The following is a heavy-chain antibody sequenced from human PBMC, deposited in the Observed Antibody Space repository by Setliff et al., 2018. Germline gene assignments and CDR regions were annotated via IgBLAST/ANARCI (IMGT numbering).Heavy chain of an antibody. D-gene: IGHD1-26*01. V-gene: IGHV4-61*09. CDR2: IYTSGST. J-gene: IGHJ4*02. CDR3: ASELVGAPRVDY. Sequence: PSETLSLTCTVSGGSISSGSYYWSWIRQPAGKGLEWIGHIYTSGSTNYNPSLKSRVTISVDTSKNQFSLKLSSVTAADTAVYYCASELVGAPRVDYWGQGTLGTVSS. CDR1: GGSISSGSYY.